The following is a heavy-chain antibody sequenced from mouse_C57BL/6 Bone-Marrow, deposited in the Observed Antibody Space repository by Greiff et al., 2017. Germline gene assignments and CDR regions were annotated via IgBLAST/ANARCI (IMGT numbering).Heavy chain of an antibody. Sequence: DVHLVESGGDLVKPGGSLKLSCAASGFTFSSYGMSWVRQTPDKRLEWVATISSGGSYTYYPDRVKGRFTISRDNAKNTLYLQMSSLKSEDTAMYYCARGTTVIPYFDYWGQGTTLTVSS. D-gene: IGHD1-1*01. V-gene: IGHV5-6*01. J-gene: IGHJ2*01. CDR3: ARGTTVIPYFDY. CDR1: GFTFSSYG. CDR2: ISSGGSYT.